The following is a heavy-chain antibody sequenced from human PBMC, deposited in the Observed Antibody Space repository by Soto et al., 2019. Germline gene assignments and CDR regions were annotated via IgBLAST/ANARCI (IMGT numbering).Heavy chain of an antibody. Sequence: QVHRVQSGAEVKKPGASVKVSCKASNETLTTYGISWVRQAPGQGLEWMGWVSGYSGHSSSAQEFQDRVIMTTDTYTNTAYMELRSLTSDDSAVYFCARDSSSSGYYYGMDVWGQGTTVTVSS. CDR1: NETLTTYG. J-gene: IGHJ6*02. CDR2: VSGYSGHS. CDR3: ARDSSSSGYYYGMDV. D-gene: IGHD6-6*01. V-gene: IGHV1-18*01.